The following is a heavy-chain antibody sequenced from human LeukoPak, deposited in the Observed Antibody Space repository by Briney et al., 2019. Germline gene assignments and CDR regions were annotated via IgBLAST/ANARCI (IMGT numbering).Heavy chain of an antibody. Sequence: GGSLRLSCAVSGFIFDDFAMHWVRHAPGKGLEWVSGISWNSGSIGYGDSVKGRFTVSRDNTKNSLYLQMNSLRTEDTALYYCAKDMAAYYYASGNIDYWGQGTLVTVSS. CDR2: ISWNSGSI. CDR3: AKDMAAYYYASGNIDY. J-gene: IGHJ4*02. D-gene: IGHD3-10*01. V-gene: IGHV3-9*01. CDR1: GFIFDDFA.